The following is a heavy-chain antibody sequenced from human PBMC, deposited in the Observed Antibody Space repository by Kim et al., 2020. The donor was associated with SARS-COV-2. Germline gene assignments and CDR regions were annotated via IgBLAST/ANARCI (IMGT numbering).Heavy chain of an antibody. J-gene: IGHJ6*02. CDR1: GFTFSSYA. Sequence: GGSLRLSCAASGFTFSSYAMHWVRQAPGKGLEWVAVISYDGSNKYYADSVKGRFTISRDNSKNTLYLQMNSLRAEDTAVYYCARGGVLVTYYYGMDVLGHGTTVSVS. D-gene: IGHD2-8*02. CDR3: ARGGVLVTYYYGMDV. V-gene: IGHV3-30*04. CDR2: ISYDGSNK.